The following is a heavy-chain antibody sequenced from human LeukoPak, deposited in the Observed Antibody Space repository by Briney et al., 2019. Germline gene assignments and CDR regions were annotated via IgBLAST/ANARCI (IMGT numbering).Heavy chain of an antibody. Sequence: SETLSLTCTVSGGSISSGGYYWSWIRQHPGKGLEWIGYIYYSGSTYYNPSLKSRVTISVDTSKNQFSLKLSSVTAADTAVYYCARASQQLVPDGAFDIWGQGTMVTVSS. D-gene: IGHD6-13*01. V-gene: IGHV4-31*03. CDR2: IYYSGST. CDR3: ARASQQLVPDGAFDI. CDR1: GGSISSGGYY. J-gene: IGHJ3*02.